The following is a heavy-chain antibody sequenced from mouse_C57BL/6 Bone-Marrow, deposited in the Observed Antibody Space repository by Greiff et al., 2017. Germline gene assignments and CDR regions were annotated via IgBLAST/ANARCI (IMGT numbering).Heavy chain of an antibody. V-gene: IGHV1-69*01. CDR3: ARDYPYAMDY. CDR1: GYTFTSCW. J-gene: IGHJ4*01. D-gene: IGHD2-4*01. CDR2: IDPSDSYT. Sequence: QVQLQQPGAELVMPGASVKLSCKASGYTFTSCWMHWVKQRPGQGLEWIGEIDPSDSYTNYNQKFKGKSTLTVDKSSSTAYMQLSSLTSEDSAVYYCARDYPYAMDYWGQGTSVTVSS.